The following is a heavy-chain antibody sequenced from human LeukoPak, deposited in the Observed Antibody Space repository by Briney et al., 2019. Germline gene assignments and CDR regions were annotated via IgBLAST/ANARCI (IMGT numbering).Heavy chain of an antibody. CDR1: GGTFSSYA. Sequence: SVKVSCRASGGTFSSYAISWVRQAPGQGLEWMGRIIPILGIANYAQKFQGRVTITADKSTSTAYMELSSLRSEDTAVYYCARDPGYGDYLTFDYWGQGTLVTVSS. D-gene: IGHD4-17*01. V-gene: IGHV1-69*04. J-gene: IGHJ4*02. CDR3: ARDPGYGDYLTFDY. CDR2: IIPILGIA.